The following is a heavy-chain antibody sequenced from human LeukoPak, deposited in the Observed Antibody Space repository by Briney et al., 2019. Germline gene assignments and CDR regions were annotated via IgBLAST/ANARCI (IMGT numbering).Heavy chain of an antibody. CDR3: AKEPSTVRGFLYYFDY. CDR2: IGTSSTTI. D-gene: IGHD3-10*01. J-gene: IGHJ4*02. Sequence: PGGSLRLSCAASGFTFSSYTMNWVRQPPGKGLEWVSNIGTSSTTIYYADSVKGRFTISRDNAKNSLYLQMNSLRADDTAVYYCAKEPSTVRGFLYYFDYWGQGTLVTVSS. V-gene: IGHV3-48*01. CDR1: GFTFSSYT.